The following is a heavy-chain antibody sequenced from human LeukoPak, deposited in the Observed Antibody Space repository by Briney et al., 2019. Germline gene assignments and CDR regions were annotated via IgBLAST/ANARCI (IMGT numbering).Heavy chain of an antibody. CDR3: ARLRSGWYFDY. CDR1: GGSINSYY. Sequence: PSETLSLTCTVSGGSINSYYWSWIRQPPGKGLEWIGYIYYSGSTKYNPSLKSRVTISLDMPKTQFSLKLTSVTAADTAFYYCARLRSGWYFDYWGQGTLVTVSS. D-gene: IGHD6-19*01. CDR2: IYYSGST. J-gene: IGHJ4*02. V-gene: IGHV4-59*08.